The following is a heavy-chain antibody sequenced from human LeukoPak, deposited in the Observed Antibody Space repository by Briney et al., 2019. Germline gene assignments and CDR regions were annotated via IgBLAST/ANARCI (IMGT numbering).Heavy chain of an antibody. CDR2: IYPGDSDA. D-gene: IGHD1-26*01. CDR1: GYSFTNYW. V-gene: IGHV5-51*01. J-gene: IGHJ4*02. CDR3: ARRRDLYSGSYYPFDY. Sequence: GESLKISCKGSGYSFTNYWIGWVRQMPGKGLKWMGIIYPGDSDARYSPSFQGQVAISADKSISTAYLQWSSLKASDTAMYYCARRRDLYSGSYYPFDYWGQGTLVTVSS.